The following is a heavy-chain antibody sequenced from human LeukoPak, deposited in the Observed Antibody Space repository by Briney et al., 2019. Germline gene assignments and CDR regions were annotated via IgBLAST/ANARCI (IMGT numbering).Heavy chain of an antibody. CDR1: GGTFSSYA. J-gene: IGHJ2*01. CDR3: ARDGGGNGWYFDL. V-gene: IGHV1-69*13. Sequence: ASVKVSCKASGGTFSSYAISRVRQAPGQGLEWMGGIIPIFGTANYAQKFQGRVTITADESTSTAYMELSSLRSEDTAVYYCARDGGGNGWYFDLWGRGTLVTVSS. CDR2: IIPIFGTA. D-gene: IGHD4-23*01.